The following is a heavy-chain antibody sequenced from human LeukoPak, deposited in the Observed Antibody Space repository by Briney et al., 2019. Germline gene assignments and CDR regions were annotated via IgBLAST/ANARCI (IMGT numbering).Heavy chain of an antibody. Sequence: SETLSLTCAVYGGSFSGYYWSWIRLPPGKGLEWIGEINHSGSTNYNPSLKSRVTISVDTSKNQFSLKLSSVTAADTAVYYCARGEYGGSTYYFDYWGQGTLVTVSS. V-gene: IGHV4-34*01. J-gene: IGHJ4*02. CDR1: GGSFSGYY. CDR3: ARGEYGGSTYYFDY. CDR2: INHSGST. D-gene: IGHD1-26*01.